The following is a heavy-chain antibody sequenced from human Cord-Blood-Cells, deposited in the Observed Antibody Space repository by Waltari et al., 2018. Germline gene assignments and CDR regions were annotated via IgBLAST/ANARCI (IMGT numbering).Heavy chain of an antibody. CDR3: ARSSPTKGSGYYTGDY. CDR1: GGSISSHY. CDR2: IYYSGST. J-gene: IGHJ4*02. V-gene: IGHV4-59*11. Sequence: QVQLQESGPGLVKPSETLSLTCTVSGGSISSHYWSWIRQPPGKGLEWIGYIYYSGSTNYYPSRKSRVTISVDTSKNPFALKLSSVTAADTAVYYCARSSPTKGSGYYTGDYWGQGTLVTVSS. D-gene: IGHD3-3*01.